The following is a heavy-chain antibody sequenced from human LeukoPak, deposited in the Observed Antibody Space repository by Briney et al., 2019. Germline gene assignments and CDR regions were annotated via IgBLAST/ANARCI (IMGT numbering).Heavy chain of an antibody. CDR2: IYYGGTT. J-gene: IGHJ5*02. V-gene: IGHV4-4*02. CDR1: GGSISSPNY. D-gene: IGHD1-7*01. Sequence: SETLSLTCVVSGGSISSPNYWTWVRQPPGKGLEWIGEIYYGGTTHYNPSLKSRVTMSVDISNNQFSLTLTSVTAADTAVYYCARGLNYDLDPWGQGTLVTVSS. CDR3: ARGLNYDLDP.